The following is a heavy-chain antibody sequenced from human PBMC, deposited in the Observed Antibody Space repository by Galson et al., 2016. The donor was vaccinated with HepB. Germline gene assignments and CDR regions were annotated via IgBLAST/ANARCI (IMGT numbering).Heavy chain of an antibody. CDR3: ARDGSSSANRFYFGIDA. CDR1: GGFISNYY. J-gene: IGHJ6*04. CDR2: IYSSGST. Sequence: TLSLTCNVSGGFISNYYWTWIRQPAGKGLEWIGRIYSSGSTNYNPSLKSRVTMSVDTSKNLLSLKMTSVTAADTAVYYCARDGSSSANRFYFGIDAWGKGITVAVSS. V-gene: IGHV4-4*07. D-gene: IGHD6-6*01.